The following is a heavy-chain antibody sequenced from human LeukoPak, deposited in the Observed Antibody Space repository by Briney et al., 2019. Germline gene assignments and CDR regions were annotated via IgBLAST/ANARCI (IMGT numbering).Heavy chain of an antibody. D-gene: IGHD3-10*01. V-gene: IGHV3-15*01. CDR3: TTGDLWFGELTDY. CDR2: IKSKADGGTT. Sequence: GGSLRLSCAASGFTFSNAWMSWVRQAPGKGLEWVGRIKSKADGGTTDYAAPVKGRFTISRDDSKNTLYLQMNSLKTEDTAVYYCTTGDLWFGELTDYWGQGALVTVSS. J-gene: IGHJ4*02. CDR1: GFTFSNAW.